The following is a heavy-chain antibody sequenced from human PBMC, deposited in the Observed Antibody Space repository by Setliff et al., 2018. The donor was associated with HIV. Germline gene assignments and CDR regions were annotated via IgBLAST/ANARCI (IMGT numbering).Heavy chain of an antibody. J-gene: IGHJ2*01. D-gene: IGHD3-9*01. CDR2: ITIGRGDV. V-gene: IGHV3-21*03. CDR1: GFTFRNYQ. Sequence: GGSLRLSCAASGFTFRNYQMNWVRQAPGKGLEWVSSITIGRGDVFYADSVQGRFTIFRDNDKNSLYLQMNSLRAEDTATYYCVGHYYDPLTGYYVWFFDVWAVAPWSPSPQ. CDR3: VGHYYDPLTGYYVWFFDV.